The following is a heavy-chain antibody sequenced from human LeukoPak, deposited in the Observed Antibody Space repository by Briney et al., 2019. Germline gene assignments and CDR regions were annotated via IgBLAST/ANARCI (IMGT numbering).Heavy chain of an antibody. CDR1: GFTFRSYS. D-gene: IGHD5-24*01. CDR3: ARGKMASDAFDI. V-gene: IGHV3-21*01. CDR2: ISSSSSYI. Sequence: GGSLRLSCAASGFTFRSYSMNWVRQAPGKGLEWVSSISSSSSYIYYADSVKGRFTISRDNAKNSLYLQMNSLRAEDTAVYYCARGKMASDAFDIWGQGTMVTVSS. J-gene: IGHJ3*02.